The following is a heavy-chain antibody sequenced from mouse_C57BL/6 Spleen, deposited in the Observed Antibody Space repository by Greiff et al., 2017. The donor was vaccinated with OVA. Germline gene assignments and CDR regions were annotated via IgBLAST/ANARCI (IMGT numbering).Heavy chain of an antibody. Sequence: QVQLQQPGAELVKPGASVKLSCKASGYTFTSYWMQWVKQRPGQGLEWIGEIDPSDSYTNYNQKFKGKATLTVDTSSSTAYMQLSSLTSEDSAVYYGASITTVVDWYFDVWGTGTTVTVSS. CDR1: GYTFTSYW. D-gene: IGHD1-1*01. CDR3: ASITTVVDWYFDV. J-gene: IGHJ1*03. V-gene: IGHV1-50*01. CDR2: IDPSDSYT.